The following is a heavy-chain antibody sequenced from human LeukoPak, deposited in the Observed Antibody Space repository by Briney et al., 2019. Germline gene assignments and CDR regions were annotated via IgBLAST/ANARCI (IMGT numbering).Heavy chain of an antibody. CDR2: INGDGSST. CDR1: GFTFSSYW. Sequence: PWGSLRLSCAASGFTFSSYWMHWVRQAPGKGLVWLSHINGDGSSTDYADSVKGRFTISRDNAKNTLYLQMNSLRGEDTALYYCARGGLIQRHAFDIWGQGTMVTVSS. V-gene: IGHV3-74*01. J-gene: IGHJ3*02. D-gene: IGHD1-1*01. CDR3: ARGGLIQRHAFDI.